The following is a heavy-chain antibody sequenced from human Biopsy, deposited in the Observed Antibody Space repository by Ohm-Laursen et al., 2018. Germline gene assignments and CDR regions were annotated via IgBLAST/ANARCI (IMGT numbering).Heavy chain of an antibody. V-gene: IGHV4-34*01. D-gene: IGHD6-13*01. J-gene: IGHJ6*02. CDR1: GGSFNGYF. CDR3: ARVPLPGIGAAYQGRFLYGMDV. CDR2: ITQSGST. Sequence: PSQTLSLTCAVYGGSFNGYFWSWIRQPPGKGLEWIGDITQSGSTNYSPSLKSRVTISVGTAKKQFSLSLRSVTAADTAVYYCARVPLPGIGAAYQGRFLYGMDVWGQGTTVSVSS.